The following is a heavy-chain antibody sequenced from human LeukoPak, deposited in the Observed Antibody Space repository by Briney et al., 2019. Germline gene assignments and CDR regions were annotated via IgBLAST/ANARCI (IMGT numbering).Heavy chain of an antibody. V-gene: IGHV4-4*07. CDR1: GGSISSYY. Sequence: KPSETLSLTCTVSGGSISSYYWSWIRQPAGKGLEWIGRIHTSGSTNYSPSLKSRVTMSVDTSKNQFSLSLTSVTAAETAVYYCARQRDDAFDIWGQGTMVTVSS. CDR3: ARQRDDAFDI. J-gene: IGHJ3*02. CDR2: IHTSGST.